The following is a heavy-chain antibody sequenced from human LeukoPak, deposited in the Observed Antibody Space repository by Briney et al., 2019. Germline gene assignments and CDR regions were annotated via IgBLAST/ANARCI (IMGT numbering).Heavy chain of an antibody. CDR3: ARLFDPDLYFDY. CDR2: VYPGDSDT. J-gene: IGHJ4*02. Sequence: GEPLKISCNGFGYSVTSYWIGWVRQMPGKGLEWMGIVYPGDSDTRYSPSFQGPVTVSADKSISTAYLQWSSLKASAPAMYYCARLFDPDLYFDYWGQGTRVTVSS. V-gene: IGHV5-51*01. CDR1: GYSVTSYW. D-gene: IGHD1-14*01.